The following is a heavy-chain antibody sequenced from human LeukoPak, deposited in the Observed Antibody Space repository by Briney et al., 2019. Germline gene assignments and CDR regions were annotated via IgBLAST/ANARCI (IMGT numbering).Heavy chain of an antibody. CDR3: TKDPNGDYVGAFDP. CDR1: GFIFSSFA. Sequence: GGSLLLSCAASGFIFSSFAMTGVRQAPGKGLEWVSSINGGHYPTYNTDSVKGRFTISRDNSRNTLYLQMNSLRADDTAVYYCTKDPNGDYVGAFDPWGQGTLVTVSS. J-gene: IGHJ5*02. V-gene: IGHV3-23*01. CDR2: INGGHYPT. D-gene: IGHD4-17*01.